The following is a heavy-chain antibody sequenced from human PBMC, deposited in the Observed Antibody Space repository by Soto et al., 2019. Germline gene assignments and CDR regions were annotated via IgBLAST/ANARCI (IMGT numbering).Heavy chain of an antibody. J-gene: IGHJ4*02. V-gene: IGHV1-3*01. Sequence: GASVKVSCKASGYTFTSYAMHWVRQAPGQRLEWMGWINAGNGNTKYSQKFQGRVTITRDTSASTAYMELSSLRSEDTAVYYCARDIVGATTPQPLDYWGQGTLVTVSS. CDR2: INAGNGNT. CDR3: ARDIVGATTPQPLDY. CDR1: GYTFTSYA. D-gene: IGHD1-26*01.